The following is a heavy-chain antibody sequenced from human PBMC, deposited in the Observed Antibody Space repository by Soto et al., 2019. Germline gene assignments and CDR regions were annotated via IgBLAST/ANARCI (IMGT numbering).Heavy chain of an antibody. V-gene: IGHV1-3*01. Sequence: ASVKVSCKASGYTFTSYAMHLVRQAPGQRLEWMGWINAGNGNTKYSQKFQGRVTITRDTSASTAYMELSSLRSEDTAVYYCARDPGYDFWSGYYLRSWFDPWGQGTLVTVSS. CDR2: INAGNGNT. CDR3: ARDPGYDFWSGYYLRSWFDP. CDR1: GYTFTSYA. D-gene: IGHD3-3*01. J-gene: IGHJ5*02.